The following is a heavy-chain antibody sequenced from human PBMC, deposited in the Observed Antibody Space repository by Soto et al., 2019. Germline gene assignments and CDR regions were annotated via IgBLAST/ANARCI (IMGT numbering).Heavy chain of an antibody. CDR1: GYSFTSYW. Sequence: GESLKISCKGSGYSFTSYWIGWVRQMPGKGLEWMGIIYPGDSDTRYSPSFQGQVTISADKSISTAYLQWSSLKASDTAMYYCARLSDMWSIAARFGYWGQGTLVTVSS. CDR2: IYPGDSDT. V-gene: IGHV5-51*01. CDR3: ARLSDMWSIAARFGY. J-gene: IGHJ4*02. D-gene: IGHD6-6*01.